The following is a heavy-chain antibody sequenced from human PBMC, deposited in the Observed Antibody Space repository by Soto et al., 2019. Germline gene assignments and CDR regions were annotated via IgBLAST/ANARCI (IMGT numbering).Heavy chain of an antibody. CDR1: GDTFSGYS. CDR3: ARDLGSGYDPGDY. V-gene: IGHV1-69*14. CDR2: IIPLFGTT. Sequence: QVQLVQSGAEVKKPGSSVQVSCKASGDTFSGYSISWVRQAPGQGLEWMGGIIPLFGTTNYAQRFQGRVTITADKATSTAYMELSSLKSEDTAIYYCARDLGSGYDPGDYWGQGTLVTVSS. J-gene: IGHJ4*02. D-gene: IGHD5-12*01.